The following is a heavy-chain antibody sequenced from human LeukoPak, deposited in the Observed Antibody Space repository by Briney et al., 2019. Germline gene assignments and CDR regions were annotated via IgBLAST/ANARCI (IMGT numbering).Heavy chain of an antibody. CDR3: ARHDRGILRV. D-gene: IGHD2-15*01. CDR2: IYHSGST. V-gene: IGHV4-30-2*03. J-gene: IGHJ3*01. Sequence: SETLSLTCTVSGGSINSGGYYWSWIRQPPGKGLEWIGYIYHSGSTYYNPSLKSRVTISVDTSKNQFSLKLSSVTAADTAVYYCARHDRGILRVWGQGTMVTVSS. CDR1: GGSINSGGYY.